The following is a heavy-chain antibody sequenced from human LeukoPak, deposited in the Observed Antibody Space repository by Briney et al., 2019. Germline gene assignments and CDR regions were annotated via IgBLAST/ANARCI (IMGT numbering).Heavy chain of an antibody. CDR3: ARERITMVRGAAHPFDY. V-gene: IGHV4-61*02. Sequence: PSETLSLTCTVSGGSISSGNYYWSWIRQPAGKGLEWIGRIYTSGSTNYNPSFKSRVTISVDTSKNQFSLKLSSVTAADTAVYYCARERITMVRGAAHPFDYWGQGTLVTVSS. J-gene: IGHJ4*02. CDR2: IYTSGST. CDR1: GGSISSGNYY. D-gene: IGHD3-10*01.